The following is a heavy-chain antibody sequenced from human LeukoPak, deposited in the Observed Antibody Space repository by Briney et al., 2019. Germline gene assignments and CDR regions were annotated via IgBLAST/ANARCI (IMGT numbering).Heavy chain of an antibody. J-gene: IGHJ4*02. D-gene: IGHD6-6*01. CDR3: ARGHHPYIAARIDY. CDR2: IYTSGST. V-gene: IGHV4-4*07. Sequence: SETLSLTCTVSGGSISSYYWSWIRQPAGKGLEWIGRIYTSGSTNYNPSLKSRVTMSVDTSKNQFSLKLSSVTAADTAVYYCARGHHPYIAARIDYWGQGTLVTVSS. CDR1: GGSISSYY.